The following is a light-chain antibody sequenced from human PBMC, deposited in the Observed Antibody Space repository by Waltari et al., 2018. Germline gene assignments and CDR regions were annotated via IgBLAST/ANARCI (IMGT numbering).Light chain of an antibody. Sequence: IQLTQSASSLSASVGDRIPITCRASQGISSYLAWYQQKPGKAPKLLIYAASTLQSGVPSRFSGSGSGTDFTLTISSLQPEDFATYYCQQLNSYPLFGGGTKVEIK. CDR1: QGISSY. V-gene: IGKV1-9*01. J-gene: IGKJ4*01. CDR3: QQLNSYPL. CDR2: AAS.